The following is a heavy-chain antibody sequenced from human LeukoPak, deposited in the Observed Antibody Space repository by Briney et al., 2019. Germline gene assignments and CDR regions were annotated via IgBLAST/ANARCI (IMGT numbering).Heavy chain of an antibody. D-gene: IGHD6-13*01. V-gene: IGHV1-2*02. CDR2: INPNSGGT. CDR1: GYTFTGYY. J-gene: IGHJ4*02. CDR3: ARVIAAASTRLDY. Sequence: ASVKVSCKASGYTFTGYYMHWVRQAPGQGLEWMGWINPNSGGTNYAQKFQGRVTMTRDTSISTAYMELSRLRSDDTAMYYCARVIAAASTRLDYWGQGTLVTGSS.